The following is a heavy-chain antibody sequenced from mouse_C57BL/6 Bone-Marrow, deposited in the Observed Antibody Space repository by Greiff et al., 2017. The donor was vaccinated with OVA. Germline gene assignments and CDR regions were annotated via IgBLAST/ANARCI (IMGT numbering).Heavy chain of an antibody. CDR3: ASPYYGSSSAWFAY. V-gene: IGHV5-6*01. CDR1: GFTFSSYG. CDR2: TSSGGSYT. J-gene: IGHJ3*01. D-gene: IGHD1-1*01. Sequence: EVQLVESGGDLVKPGGSLKLSCAASGFTFSSYGMSWVRQTPDKRLEWVATTSSGGSYTYYPDSVKGRFTISRDNAKNTLYLQMSSLKSEDTAMYYCASPYYGSSSAWFAYWGQGTLVTVSA.